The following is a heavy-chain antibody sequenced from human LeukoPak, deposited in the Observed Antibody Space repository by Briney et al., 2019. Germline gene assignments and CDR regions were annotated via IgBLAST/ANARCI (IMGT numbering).Heavy chain of an antibody. CDR2: IRSKADSYAT. CDR3: SVKGRFTITRDNSKNTLYLQMNSLRAEDTAVYYCAKIGRRDSSSWQPSQRAEYFQH. CDR1: GFTFSDSG. D-gene: IGHD3-10*01. J-gene: IGHJ1*01. Sequence: PGGSLRLSCAASGFTFSDSGMHWVRQASGKGLEWVGHIRSKADSYATVYAASVKGRFTITRNNSTNLRYVEIQNLKSQYTEVYGASVKGRFTITRDNSKNTLYLQMNSLRAEDTAVYYCAKIGRRDSSSWQPSQRAEYFQHWGQGTLVTVSS. V-gene: IGHV3-73*01.